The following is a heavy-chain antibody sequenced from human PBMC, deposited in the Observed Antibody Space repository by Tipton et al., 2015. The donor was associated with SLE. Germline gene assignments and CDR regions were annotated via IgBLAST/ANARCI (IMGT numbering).Heavy chain of an antibody. D-gene: IGHD6-13*01. Sequence: LRLSCTVSGGSISSSSYYWGWIRQPPGKGLEWIGSIYYSGSTYYNPSLKSRVTISVDTSKNQFSLKLSSVTAADTAVNYCASFRGVDSSSGSPTGTFDIWGQGTMVTVSS. J-gene: IGHJ3*02. CDR1: GGSISSSSYY. CDR3: ASFRGVDSSSGSPTGTFDI. CDR2: IYYSGST. V-gene: IGHV4-39*07.